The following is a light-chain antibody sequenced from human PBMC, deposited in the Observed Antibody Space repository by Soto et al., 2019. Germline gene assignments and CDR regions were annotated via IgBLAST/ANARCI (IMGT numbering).Light chain of an antibody. CDR1: SSDVGAYNY. CDR2: EVR. V-gene: IGLV2-14*01. J-gene: IGLJ1*01. Sequence: QSALTQPASVSGSPGQSITISCNGSSSDVGAYNYVSWYQQYPGKAPKVIIFEVRKRPSGVSNRFSGSKSGDTASLTISGLQADDEADYYCSSYSSSTTFVFGTGTKLTVL. CDR3: SSYSSSTTFV.